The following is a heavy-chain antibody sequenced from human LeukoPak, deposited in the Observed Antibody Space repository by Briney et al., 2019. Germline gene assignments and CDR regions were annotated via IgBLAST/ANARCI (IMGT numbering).Heavy chain of an antibody. Sequence: PSETLSLACTVSGGSISFYYWSWIRQPPGKGLEWIGEINHSGSTNYNPSLKSRVTISVDTSKNQFSLKLSSVTAADTAVYYGARGYRVTRDFDYWGQGTLVTVSS. J-gene: IGHJ4*02. CDR3: ARGYRVTRDFDY. CDR1: GGSISFYY. D-gene: IGHD4-17*01. CDR2: INHSGST. V-gene: IGHV4-34*01.